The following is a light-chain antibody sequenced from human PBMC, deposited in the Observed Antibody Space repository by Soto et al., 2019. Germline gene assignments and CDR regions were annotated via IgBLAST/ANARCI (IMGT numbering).Light chain of an antibody. Sequence: EIILTQSPATLSVSPGERATLSCRASQRLSRALAWYQQKPGQAPSLLIYGVSARATGVPARFSGSGSGTEFTLTISNLHPEDFAVYYCQQFYSPVLSFGGGTRVELK. CDR2: GVS. V-gene: IGKV3-15*01. CDR1: QRLSRA. J-gene: IGKJ4*01. CDR3: QQFYSPVLS.